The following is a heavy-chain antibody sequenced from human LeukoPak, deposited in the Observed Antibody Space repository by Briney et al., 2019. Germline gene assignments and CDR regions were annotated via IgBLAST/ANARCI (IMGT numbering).Heavy chain of an antibody. Sequence: PSETLSLTCAVYGGSFSGYYWSWIRQPPGKGLEWIGEINHSGSTTYNPSLKSRVTISVDTSKSQFSLKLWSVTAADTAVYYCARGHVGSYVFYYYYGMDVWGRGTPVTVSS. V-gene: IGHV4-34*01. CDR3: ARGHVGSYVFYYYYGMDV. CDR2: INHSGST. J-gene: IGHJ6*02. D-gene: IGHD5-18*01. CDR1: GGSFSGYY.